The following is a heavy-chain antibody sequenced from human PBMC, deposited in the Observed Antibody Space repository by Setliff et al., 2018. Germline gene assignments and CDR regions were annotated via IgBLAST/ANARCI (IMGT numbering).Heavy chain of an antibody. V-gene: IGHV3-23*01. CDR1: GFTFSSYV. D-gene: IGHD1-26*01. CDR3: VKDQGVGATTVDY. J-gene: IGHJ4*02. CDR2: ISGSGSRT. Sequence: SCAASGFTFSSYVMNWVRQAPGKGLEWVSAISGSGSRTYYADSVRGLFTISRDNSKNALYLQMNSLRAEDTAVYYCVKDQGVGATTVDYWGQGTLVTVSS.